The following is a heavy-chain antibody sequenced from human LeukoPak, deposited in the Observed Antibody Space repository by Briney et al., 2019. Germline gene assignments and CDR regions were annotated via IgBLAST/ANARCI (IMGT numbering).Heavy chain of an antibody. Sequence: GGSLRLSCAASGFTFSSYAMSWVRQAPGKGLEWVAVISYDGSNKYYADSVKGRFTISRDNSKNTLYLQMNSLRAEDTAVYYCARALRIAAAGTDDYWGQGTLVTVSS. CDR3: ARALRIAAAGTDDY. CDR2: ISYDGSNK. V-gene: IGHV3-30-3*01. CDR1: GFTFSSYA. J-gene: IGHJ4*02. D-gene: IGHD6-13*01.